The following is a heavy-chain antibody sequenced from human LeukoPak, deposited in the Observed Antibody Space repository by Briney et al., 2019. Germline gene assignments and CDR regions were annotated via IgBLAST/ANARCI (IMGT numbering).Heavy chain of an antibody. J-gene: IGHJ4*02. CDR2: ISYDGSNK. CDR3: ARFGYGSGSYYPDY. Sequence: GGSLRLSCAASGFTFSSYAMHWVRQAPGKGLEWVAVISYDGSNKYYADSVKGRFTISRDNSKNTLYLQMNSLRAEDTAVYYCARFGYGSGSYYPDYWGQGTLVTVSS. D-gene: IGHD3-10*01. V-gene: IGHV3-30-3*01. CDR1: GFTFSSYA.